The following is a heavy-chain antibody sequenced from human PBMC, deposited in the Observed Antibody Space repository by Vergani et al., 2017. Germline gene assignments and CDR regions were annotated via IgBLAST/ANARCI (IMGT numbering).Heavy chain of an antibody. Sequence: EVQLVESGGGLVKPGGSLRLSCAASGFTFSSYSMNWVRQAPGKGLEWVSSISSSSSYIYYADSVKGRFTISRDNAKNSLYLQMNSLRAEDTAVYYCARDQTGGSYLYYYYMDVWGKGTTVTVSS. V-gene: IGHV3-21*01. J-gene: IGHJ6*03. D-gene: IGHD1-26*01. CDR3: ARDQTGGSYLYYYYMDV. CDR1: GFTFSSYS. CDR2: ISSSSSYI.